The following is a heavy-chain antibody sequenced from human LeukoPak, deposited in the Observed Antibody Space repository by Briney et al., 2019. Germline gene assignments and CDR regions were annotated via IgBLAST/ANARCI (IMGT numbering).Heavy chain of an antibody. CDR2: IYPGDSDT. CDR3: ALTMNTAGDFDY. Sequence: GESLKISCKASGYSFTSYWIGWVRQMRGKGLEGMGIIYPGDSDTRYSPSFQGQVTISADKSISTAYLQWSSLKASDTAMYYCALTMNTAGDFDYWGQGTLVTVSS. D-gene: IGHD3-22*01. V-gene: IGHV5-51*01. J-gene: IGHJ4*02. CDR1: GYSFTSYW.